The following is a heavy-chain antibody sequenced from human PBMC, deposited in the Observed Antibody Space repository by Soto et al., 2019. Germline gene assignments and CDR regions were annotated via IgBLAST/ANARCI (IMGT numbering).Heavy chain of an antibody. J-gene: IGHJ6*02. CDR2: INPSGGST. Sequence: QVQLVQSGAEVKKPGASVKVSCKASGYTFTSYYMHWVRQAPGQVLELLGIINPSGGSTSYAQKFQGRVTMTRDTSKSPVYMELSSLRSEDTAVYYCARDVVAPLGYYYYFGMDVWGQWTTVTVSS. D-gene: IGHD2-15*01. V-gene: IGHV1-46*01. CDR1: GYTFTSYY. CDR3: ARDVVAPLGYYYYFGMDV.